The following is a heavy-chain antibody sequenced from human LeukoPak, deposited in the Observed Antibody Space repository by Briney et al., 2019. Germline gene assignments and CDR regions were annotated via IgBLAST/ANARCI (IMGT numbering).Heavy chain of an antibody. D-gene: IGHD4-17*01. CDR1: GGSFSGYS. V-gene: IGHV4-34*01. CDR2: INHSGST. Sequence: SETLSLTCAVYGGSFSGYSWSWIRQPPGKGLEWIGEINHSGSTYYNPSLKSRVTISVDMSKNQFSLKLTSETAADTAVYYCARAHYRDYGGSDYWGQGTLVTVSS. CDR3: ARAHYRDYGGSDY. J-gene: IGHJ4*02.